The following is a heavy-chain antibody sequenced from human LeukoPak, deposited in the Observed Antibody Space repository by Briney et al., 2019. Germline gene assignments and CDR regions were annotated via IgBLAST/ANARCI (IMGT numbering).Heavy chain of an antibody. CDR1: GGSISSYY. D-gene: IGHD3-3*01. V-gene: IGHV4-59*01. Sequence: SETLSLTCTVSGGSISSYYWSWIRQPPGKGLEWIGYIYHSGSTNYNPSLKSRVTISVDTSKNQFSLKLSSVTAADTAVYYCARTTYITIFNYFYMDVWGKGTTVTVSS. J-gene: IGHJ6*03. CDR2: IYHSGST. CDR3: ARTTYITIFNYFYMDV.